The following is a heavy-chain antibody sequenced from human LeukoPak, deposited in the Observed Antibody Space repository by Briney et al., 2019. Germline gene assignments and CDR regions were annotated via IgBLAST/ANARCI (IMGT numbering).Heavy chain of an antibody. CDR3: ARGRKGGSSWSQFDY. CDR2: INPNSGGT. J-gene: IGHJ4*02. Sequence: ASVKVSCKASGYTFTGYYMHWVRQAPGQGLEWMGWINPNSGGTNYAQKFQGRVTMTRDTSISTAYMELSRLRSDDTAVYYCARGRKGGSSWSQFDYWGQGTLVTVSS. CDR1: GYTFTGYY. D-gene: IGHD6-13*01. V-gene: IGHV1-2*02.